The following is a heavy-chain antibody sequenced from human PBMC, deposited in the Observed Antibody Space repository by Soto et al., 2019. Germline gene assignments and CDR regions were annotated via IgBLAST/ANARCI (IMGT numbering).Heavy chain of an antibody. D-gene: IGHD3-10*01. CDR2: IYYSGST. CDR3: ASFVRGGGNWYDP. CDR1: SASITSSRYY. V-gene: IGHV4-39*01. J-gene: IGHJ5*02. Sequence: PSETLSLTCTVSSASITSSRYYWNWIRQPPGKGLEWIGNIYYSGSTYYNPSLKSRVTISVDTSKNQFSLKLSSVTAADTAVYYCASFVRGGGNWYDPWGQGTLVTVSS.